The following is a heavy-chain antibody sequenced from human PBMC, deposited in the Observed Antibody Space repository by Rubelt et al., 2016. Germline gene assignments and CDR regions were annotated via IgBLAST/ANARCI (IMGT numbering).Heavy chain of an antibody. D-gene: IGHD3-3*01. CDR1: GFTFTSYS. Sequence: LWGRGGGVVQPGRSLRLSCAASGFTFTSYSMTWVRQPQGKGLEWVSGISNSGDITYYADSVKGRFTISRDNSKNTLYLQMNSLRAEETALYYCAKALFGVVPHFYFDYWGQGTLVTVSS. J-gene: IGHJ4*02. CDR2: ISNSGDIT. CDR3: AKALFGVVPHFYFDY. V-gene: IGHV3-23*01.